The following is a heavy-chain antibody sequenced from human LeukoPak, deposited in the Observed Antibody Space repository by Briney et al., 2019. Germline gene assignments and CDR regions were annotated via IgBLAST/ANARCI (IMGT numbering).Heavy chain of an antibody. CDR1: GYSFTSYW. CDR2: IYPGDSDT. D-gene: IGHD2-8*01. J-gene: IGHJ3*02. Sequence: GESLKISCKGSGYSFTSYWIGWVRQMPGKGLEWMGIIYPGDSDTRYSPSFQGQVTISADKSISTAYLQWSSLKASDTAMYYCARSPDGYCTNGVCCTDAFDIWGQGTMVTVSS. V-gene: IGHV5-51*01. CDR3: ARSPDGYCTNGVCCTDAFDI.